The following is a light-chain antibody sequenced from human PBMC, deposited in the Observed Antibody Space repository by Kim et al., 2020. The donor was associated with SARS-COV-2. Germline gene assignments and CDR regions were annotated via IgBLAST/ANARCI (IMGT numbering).Light chain of an antibody. Sequence: SVSPGQTASITCSGDKLGDKYASWYQQKPGQSPVLVIYQDRKRPSGIPERFSGSNSGNTATLTISGTQAMDEADYYCQAWDSSTWVFGGGTKVTVL. CDR1: KLGDKY. CDR2: QDR. CDR3: QAWDSSTWV. V-gene: IGLV3-1*01. J-gene: IGLJ3*02.